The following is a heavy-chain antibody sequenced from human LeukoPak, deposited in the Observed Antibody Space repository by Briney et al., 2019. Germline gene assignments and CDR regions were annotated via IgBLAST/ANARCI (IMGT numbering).Heavy chain of an antibody. V-gene: IGHV3-48*03. CDR2: ISSSGSTI. CDR1: GFTFSSYE. Sequence: GGSLRLSCAASGFTFSSYEMNWVRQAPGKGLEWVSYISSSGSTIYYADSVKGRFTISRDNAKNSLYLQMNSLRAEDTAVYYCARSRALLWFGELFSYWGQGTLVTVSS. D-gene: IGHD3-10*01. J-gene: IGHJ4*02. CDR3: ARSRALLWFGELFSY.